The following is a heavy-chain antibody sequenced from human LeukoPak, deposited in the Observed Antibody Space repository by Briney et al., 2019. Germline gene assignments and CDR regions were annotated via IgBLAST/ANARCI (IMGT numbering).Heavy chain of an antibody. J-gene: IGHJ4*02. V-gene: IGHV1-18*01. Sequence: ASVKVSCKAAGYTFTYYGISWVRQAPGQGLEWMGWISGYNGNTNYAQKLQGRVTMTTDTSTDTAYMELRNLRSDDTAVYYCASVEHYGELLPLNYWGQGTLVTVSS. CDR2: ISGYNGNT. CDR3: ASVEHYGELLPLNY. D-gene: IGHD3-10*01. CDR1: GYTFTYYG.